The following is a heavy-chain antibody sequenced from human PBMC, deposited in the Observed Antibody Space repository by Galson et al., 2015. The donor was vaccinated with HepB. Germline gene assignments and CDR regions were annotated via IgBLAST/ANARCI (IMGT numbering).Heavy chain of an antibody. CDR2: IKEDGSEK. Sequence: SLRLSCAASGFTFRTYWMTWVRQAPGEGLEWVANIKEDGSEKNYVDSVKGRFAISRDNARDSLYLEMNSLRAEDTAVYYCARSGSESDYWGQGTLVTVSS. V-gene: IGHV3-7*03. D-gene: IGHD6-19*01. CDR1: GFTFRTYW. CDR3: ARSGSESDY. J-gene: IGHJ4*02.